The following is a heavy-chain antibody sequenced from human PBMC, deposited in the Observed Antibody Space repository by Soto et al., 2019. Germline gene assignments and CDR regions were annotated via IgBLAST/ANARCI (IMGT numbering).Heavy chain of an antibody. J-gene: IGHJ4*02. CDR3: ARWSYLDY. D-gene: IGHD3-3*01. CDR1: GFSFGSYA. CDR2: ISGSDGKT. Sequence: LRLCCAASGFSFGSYALSWVRQAPGKGLEWVSTISGSDGKTFYADSVKGRFSISRDTSQSTLYLQMNSLRADDTAMYYCARWSYLDYWGQGTRVTVSS. V-gene: IGHV3-23*01.